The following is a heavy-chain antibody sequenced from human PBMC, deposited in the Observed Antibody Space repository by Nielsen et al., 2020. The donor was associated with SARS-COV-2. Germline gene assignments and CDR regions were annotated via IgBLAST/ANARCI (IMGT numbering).Heavy chain of an antibody. V-gene: IGHV4-59*13. J-gene: IGHJ6*02. CDR2: IYYSGST. Sequence: PGKGLEWIGYIYYSGSTNYNPSLKSRVTISVDTSKNQFSLKLSSVTAADTAVYYCARSAWGGWELLPTPRSYYYYYGMDVWGQGTTVTVSS. CDR3: ARSAWGGWELLPTPRSYYYYYGMDV. D-gene: IGHD1-26*01.